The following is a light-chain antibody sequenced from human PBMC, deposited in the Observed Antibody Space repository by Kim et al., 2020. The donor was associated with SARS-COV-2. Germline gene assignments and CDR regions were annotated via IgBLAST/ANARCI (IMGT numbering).Light chain of an antibody. Sequence: QRVTISCTGSSANIGAGYDVHWYQQLPGTAPKLLIYGNSNRPSGVPDRFSGSKSGTSASLAITGLQAEDEADYYCQSYDSSLGAVLFGGGTKLTVL. J-gene: IGLJ2*01. CDR2: GNS. CDR1: SANIGAGYD. CDR3: QSYDSSLGAVL. V-gene: IGLV1-40*01.